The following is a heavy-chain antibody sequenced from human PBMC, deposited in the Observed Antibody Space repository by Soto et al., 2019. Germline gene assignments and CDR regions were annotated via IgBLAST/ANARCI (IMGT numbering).Heavy chain of an antibody. D-gene: IGHD4-17*01. CDR3: AKDRGIDYGDQLDH. CDR1: GFTFSTCA. CDR2: IRGSGGRT. V-gene: IGHV3-23*01. Sequence: EVQLLDSGGGLVQPGGSLRLSCAASGFTFSTCAMSWVRQAPGKGLEWVSAIRGSGGRTYYADSVKGRFTISRDNSKNTLFLHMFSLRAEDTAVYYCAKDRGIDYGDQLDHWGQGTLVTVSS. J-gene: IGHJ4*02.